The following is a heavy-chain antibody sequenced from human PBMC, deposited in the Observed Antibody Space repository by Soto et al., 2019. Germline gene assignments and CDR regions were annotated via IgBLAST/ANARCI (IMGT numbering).Heavy chain of an antibody. Sequence: VQLVASGGGVVQPGRSLRLTCAASGFIFSSKGMHWVRQAPGKGLEWVALVSNDGSRKYYADSVKGRFTISRDNSENTLYLQMSSLRPEDTAVYYCASCVGGSLYDNSGKYDSWGQGTLVTVSS. CDR2: VSNDGSRK. J-gene: IGHJ5*01. D-gene: IGHD3-22*01. CDR3: ASCVGGSLYDNSGKYDS. CDR1: GFIFSSKG. V-gene: IGHV3-30*03.